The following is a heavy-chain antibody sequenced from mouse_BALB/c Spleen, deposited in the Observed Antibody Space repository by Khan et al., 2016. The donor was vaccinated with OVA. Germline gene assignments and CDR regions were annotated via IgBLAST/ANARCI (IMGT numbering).Heavy chain of an antibody. CDR1: GFSLTDYG. J-gene: IGHJ4*01. CDR2: IWGGGST. Sequence: QVQLQQSGPGLVAPSQSLSITCTVSGFSLTDYGVSWIRQPPGKGLEWLGVIWGGGSTYYNSALKSRLSISKDNSKSQVFLQMNSLQTDDTAMYYCAKGVCSYYFTLDYWGQGTSVTVSS. V-gene: IGHV2-6-5*01. D-gene: IGHD2-10*02. CDR3: AKGVCSYYFTLDY.